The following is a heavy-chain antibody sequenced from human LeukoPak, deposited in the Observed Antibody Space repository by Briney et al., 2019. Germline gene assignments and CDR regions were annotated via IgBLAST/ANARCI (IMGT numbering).Heavy chain of an antibody. D-gene: IGHD3-3*01. J-gene: IGHJ5*02. Sequence: ASVKVSCKASGYSFTSYGISWVRQAPGQGLEWMGWISAYNGNTNYAQKLQGRVTMTTDTSTSTAYMELRSLRSDDTAVYYCARGKRSLDGYYTFDPWGQGTLVTVSS. V-gene: IGHV1-18*01. CDR2: ISAYNGNT. CDR1: GYSFTSYG. CDR3: ARGKRSLDGYYTFDP.